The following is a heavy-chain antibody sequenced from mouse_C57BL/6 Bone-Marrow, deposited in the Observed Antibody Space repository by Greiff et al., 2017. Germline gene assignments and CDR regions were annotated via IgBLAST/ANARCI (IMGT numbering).Heavy chain of an antibody. D-gene: IGHD1-1*01. CDR3: ARSFITTVVATDAMDY. V-gene: IGHV1-50*01. CDR1: GYTFTSYW. CDR2: IDPSDSYT. J-gene: IGHJ4*01. Sequence: QVQLQQPGAELVKPGASVKLSCKASGYTFTSYWMQWVKQRPGQGLEWIGAIDPSDSYTNYNQKFKGKATLTVDTSSSTAYMQLSSLTSEDSAVYYCARSFITTVVATDAMDYWGQGTSVTVSS.